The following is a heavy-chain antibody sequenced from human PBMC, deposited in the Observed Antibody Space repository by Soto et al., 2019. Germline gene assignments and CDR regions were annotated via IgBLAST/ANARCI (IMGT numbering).Heavy chain of an antibody. CDR3: AKGAVTTIYYYYYMDV. D-gene: IGHD4-17*01. J-gene: IGHJ6*03. CDR1: GFTFSSYG. Sequence: GGSLRLSCAASGFTFSSYGMHWVRQAPGKGLEWVAVISYDGSNKYYADSVKGRFTISRDNSKKTLYLQMNSMRAEDTAVYYCAKGAVTTIYYYYYMDVWGKGTTVTVSS. CDR2: ISYDGSNK. V-gene: IGHV3-30*18.